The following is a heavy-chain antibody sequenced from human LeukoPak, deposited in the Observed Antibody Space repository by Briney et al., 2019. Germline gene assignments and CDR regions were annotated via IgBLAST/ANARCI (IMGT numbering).Heavy chain of an antibody. CDR1: GYTFTGYY. Sequence: ASVKVSCKASGYTFTGYYMHWVRQAPGQGLEWMGWINPNSGGTNYAQKFQGRVTITADKSTSTAYMELSSLRSEDTAVYYCARGREYCSSTSCPKFDPWGQGTLVTVSS. CDR2: INPNSGGT. J-gene: IGHJ5*02. V-gene: IGHV1-2*02. CDR3: ARGREYCSSTSCPKFDP. D-gene: IGHD2-2*01.